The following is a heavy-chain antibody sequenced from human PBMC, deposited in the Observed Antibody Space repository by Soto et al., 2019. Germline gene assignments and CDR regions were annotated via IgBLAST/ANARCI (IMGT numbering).Heavy chain of an antibody. V-gene: IGHV3-30-3*01. D-gene: IGHD5-18*01. CDR1: GFTFSSYA. J-gene: IGHJ5*02. Sequence: QVQLVESGGGVVQPGRSLRLSCAASGFTFSSYAMHWVRQAPGKGLEWVAVISYDGSNKYYADSVKGRSTISRDNSKNSLYLQMTSRRAEETAGYYCARDAYSYVLNYMQFGPWGQGTLVTVYS. CDR2: ISYDGSNK. CDR3: ARDAYSYVLNYMQFGP.